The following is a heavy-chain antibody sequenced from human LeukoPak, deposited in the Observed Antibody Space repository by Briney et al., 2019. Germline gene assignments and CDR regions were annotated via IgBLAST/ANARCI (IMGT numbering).Heavy chain of an antibody. Sequence: GASVKVSCKASEYTFTDYYIHWIRQAPAQGLEWMGGISPNTGGTDHAQEFRDKITMTRDTSISTAYIELSRLISDDTAVYYCARGGRSGYRYFDYWGQGTLVTVSS. J-gene: IGHJ4*02. CDR3: ARGGRSGYRYFDY. V-gene: IGHV1-2*02. CDR2: ISPNTGGT. CDR1: EYTFTDYY. D-gene: IGHD5-18*01.